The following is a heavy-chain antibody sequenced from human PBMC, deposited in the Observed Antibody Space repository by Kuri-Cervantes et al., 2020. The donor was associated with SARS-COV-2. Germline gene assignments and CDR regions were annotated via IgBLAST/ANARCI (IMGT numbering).Heavy chain of an antibody. J-gene: IGHJ2*01. CDR1: GGSISSYY. V-gene: IGHV4-59*01. Sequence: SETLSLTCTVWGGSISSYYGSWILQPPGKGLEYIGYIYYSGTTNYNPSLKSRVTISVDTSKNQFSLKLSSVTAADTAMYFCARGNGAVATSGYWYFDLCGRGTLVTVSS. CDR3: ARGNGAVATSGYWYFDL. CDR2: IYYSGTT. D-gene: IGHD6-19*01.